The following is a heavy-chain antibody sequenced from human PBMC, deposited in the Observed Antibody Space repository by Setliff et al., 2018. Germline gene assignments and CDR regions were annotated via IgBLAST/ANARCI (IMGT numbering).Heavy chain of an antibody. D-gene: IGHD2-15*01. V-gene: IGHV3-33*08. CDR2: IWDDGGNK. J-gene: IGHJ4*02. CDR3: ARTCSGSGCYAGLES. CDR1: GFTFSTYR. Sequence: GGSLRLSCAASGFTFSTYRMHWVRQAPGKGLEWVAVIWDDGGNKYHADSVKCRFTISRDNSKNTLYLQMNSLRPEDTAVYYCARTCSGSGCYAGLESWGQGTPVTVSS.